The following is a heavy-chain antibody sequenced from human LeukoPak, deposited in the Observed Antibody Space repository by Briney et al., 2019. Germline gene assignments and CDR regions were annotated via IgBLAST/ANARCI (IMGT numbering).Heavy chain of an antibody. CDR3: ARDGYDYVWGSFHYYYGMDV. Sequence: PGGSLRLSCAASGFTFSDYYMSWIRQAPGKGLEWVSYISSSGSTIYYADSVKGRFTISRDNAKSSLYLQMNSLRAEDTAVYYCARDGYDYVWGSFHYYYGMDVWGQGTTVTVSS. J-gene: IGHJ6*02. D-gene: IGHD3-16*01. CDR1: GFTFSDYY. V-gene: IGHV3-11*01. CDR2: ISSSGSTI.